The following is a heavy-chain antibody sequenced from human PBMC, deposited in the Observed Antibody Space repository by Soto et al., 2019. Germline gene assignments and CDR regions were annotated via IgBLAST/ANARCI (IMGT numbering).Heavy chain of an antibody. V-gene: IGHV1-3*04. CDR1: GYTFSNFG. Sequence: ASVKVSCKASGYTFSNFGISWVRQAPGQRLEWMGWFNTGNGDTKYSQKFQGRVTLTGDTSASTASMELSGLRSADTAVYYCARVVPLYDRTSPLDYWGQGTLVTVSS. J-gene: IGHJ4*02. D-gene: IGHD3-22*01. CDR2: FNTGNGDT. CDR3: ARVVPLYDRTSPLDY.